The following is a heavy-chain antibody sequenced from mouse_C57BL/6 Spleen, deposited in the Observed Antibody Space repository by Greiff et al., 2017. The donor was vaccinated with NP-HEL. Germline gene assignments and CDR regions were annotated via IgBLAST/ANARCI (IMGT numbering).Heavy chain of an antibody. D-gene: IGHD2-1*01. CDR2: IDPSDSET. CDR1: GYTFTSYW. J-gene: IGHJ2*01. V-gene: IGHV1-52*01. CDR3: ARSLYYGYLDY. Sequence: QVQLQQPGAELVRPGSSVKLSCKASGYTFTSYWMHWVKQRPIQGLEWIGNIDPSDSETHSNQKFKDKATLTVDKSSSTAYMQLSSLTSEDSAVYYCARSLYYGYLDYWGQGTTLTVSS.